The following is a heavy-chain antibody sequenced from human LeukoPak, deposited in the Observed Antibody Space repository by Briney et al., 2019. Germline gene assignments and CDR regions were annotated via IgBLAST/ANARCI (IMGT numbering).Heavy chain of an antibody. J-gene: IGHJ4*02. D-gene: IGHD2-15*01. CDR3: ARGDCSGGSCYCDY. CDR2: IKQDGSEK. V-gene: IGHV3-7*01. Sequence: GGSLRLSCAASGFTFSSYWMSWVRQAPGKGLEWVANIKQDGSEKYYVDSVKGRFTTSRDNAKNTLYLEMNSLRAEDTAVYYCARGDCSGGSCYCDYWGQGALVTVSS. CDR1: GFTFSSYW.